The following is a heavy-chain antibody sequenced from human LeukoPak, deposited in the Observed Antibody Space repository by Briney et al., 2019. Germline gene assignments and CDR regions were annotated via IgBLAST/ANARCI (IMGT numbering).Heavy chain of an antibody. Sequence: GGSLRLSCVTSGFTFSSYSMSWVRQAPGKGLEWVSYISSSSSTIYYADSVKGRFTISRDNAKNSLYLQMNSLRAEDTAVYYCARDFRYGSVRGAFDYWGQGTLVTVSS. J-gene: IGHJ4*02. CDR2: ISSSSSTI. CDR3: ARDFRYGSVRGAFDY. D-gene: IGHD3-10*01. V-gene: IGHV3-48*01. CDR1: GFTFSSYS.